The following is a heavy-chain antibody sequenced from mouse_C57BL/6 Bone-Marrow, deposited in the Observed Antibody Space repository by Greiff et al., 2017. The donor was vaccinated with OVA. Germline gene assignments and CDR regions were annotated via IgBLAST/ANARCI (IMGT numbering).Heavy chain of an antibody. CDR1: GYTFTDYN. Sequence: VHVKQSGPELVKPGASVKMSCKASGYTFTDYNMHWVKQSHGKSLEWIGYINPNNGGTSYNQKFKGKATLTVNKSSSTAYMELRSLTSEDSAVYYCARSGEFDYWGQGTTLTVSS. CDR3: ARSGEFDY. J-gene: IGHJ2*01. V-gene: IGHV1-22*01. CDR2: INPNNGGT.